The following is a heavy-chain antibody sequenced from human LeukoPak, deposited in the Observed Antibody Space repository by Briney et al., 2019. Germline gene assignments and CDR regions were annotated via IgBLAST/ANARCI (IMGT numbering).Heavy chain of an antibody. V-gene: IGHV4-39*01. CDR2: IYYSGST. CDR1: GGPISSSSYY. J-gene: IGHJ4*02. Sequence: PSETLSLTCTVSGGPISSSSYYWGWIRQPPGKGLEWIGSIYYSGSTYYNPSLKSRVTISVDTSKNQFSLKLSSVTAADTAVYYCARPLYYYDSSGYLYWGQGTLVTVSS. CDR3: ARPLYYYDSSGYLY. D-gene: IGHD3-22*01.